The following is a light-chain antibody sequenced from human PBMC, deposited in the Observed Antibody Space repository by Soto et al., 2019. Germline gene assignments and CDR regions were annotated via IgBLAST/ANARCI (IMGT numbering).Light chain of an antibody. V-gene: IGLV2-23*01. CDR2: EGT. CDR3: CSYVGSSTYV. CDR1: SSDVGTYNL. Sequence: QSALTQPASVSVSPGQSITISCTGTSSDVGTYNLVSWYQQHPGKAPKLMVYEGTKRPSGVSNRFSGSKSGNTASLTISGLQAEDEADYYCCSYVGSSTYVFGTGTKVTVL. J-gene: IGLJ1*01.